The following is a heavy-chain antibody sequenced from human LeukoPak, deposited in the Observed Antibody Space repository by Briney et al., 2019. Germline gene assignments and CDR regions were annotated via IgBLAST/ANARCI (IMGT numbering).Heavy chain of an antibody. CDR1: GGTFSSYA. J-gene: IGHJ4*02. Sequence: ASVKVSCKASGGTFSSYAISWVRQAPGQGLEWMGGIIPIFDTANYAQKFQGRVTITADESTSTAYMELSSLRSEDTAVYYCARDLLPLVWELLFYWGQGTLVTVSS. V-gene: IGHV1-69*13. CDR3: ARDLLPLVWELLFY. D-gene: IGHD1-26*01. CDR2: IIPIFDTA.